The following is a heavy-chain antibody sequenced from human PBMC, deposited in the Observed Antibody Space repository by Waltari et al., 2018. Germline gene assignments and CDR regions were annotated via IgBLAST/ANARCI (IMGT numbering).Heavy chain of an antibody. CDR2: IYYSGST. CDR1: GGSISSNY. Sequence: QVQLQESGPGLVKPSETLSLTCTVSGGSISSNYWSWIRQPPGKGREWIGYIYYSGSTNYNPSRKSRVTISVDTSKNQFSLKLISVTAADTAVYYCARDNSVFYYFDYWGQGTLVTVSS. V-gene: IGHV4-59*01. D-gene: IGHD1-20*01. CDR3: ARDNSVFYYFDY. J-gene: IGHJ4*02.